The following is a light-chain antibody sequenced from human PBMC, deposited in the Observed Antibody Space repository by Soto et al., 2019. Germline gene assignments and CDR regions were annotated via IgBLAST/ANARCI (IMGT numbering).Light chain of an antibody. J-gene: IGKJ4*01. V-gene: IGKV1-9*01. CDR3: QQLNTYPLT. Sequence: DIQLTQSPSFLSASVGDRVTITCRASQGISSYLVWYQQKPGKAPKLLIYAVSTLQSGVPSRFSGSGSGTEFTLTISSLQPEDFATYCQQLNTYPLTFGGGTKVEIK. CDR2: AVS. CDR1: QGISSY.